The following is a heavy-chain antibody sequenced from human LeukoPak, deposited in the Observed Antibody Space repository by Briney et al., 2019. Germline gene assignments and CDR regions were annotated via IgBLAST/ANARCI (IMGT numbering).Heavy chain of an antibody. D-gene: IGHD3-3*01. CDR1: GFVFSSYA. CDR2: ISGSGGTT. V-gene: IGHV3-23*01. Sequence: GGSLRLSCAASGFVFSSYAMTWVRQAPGKGLQWLSSISGSGGTTFFADSVKGRFTISRDNSRNTMYLQMSSLRVDDTAVYFCAKDREYDFSYGMDDWGQGTTVIVSS. J-gene: IGHJ6*02. CDR3: AKDREYDFSYGMDD.